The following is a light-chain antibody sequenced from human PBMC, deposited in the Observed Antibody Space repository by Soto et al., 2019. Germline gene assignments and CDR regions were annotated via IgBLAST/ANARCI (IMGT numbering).Light chain of an antibody. Sequence: QSVLTQPPSASGTPGQRVTISCSGSTSNIESNTVNWYQQVPGTAPKLLIYSNNQRPSGVPDRFSGSKSGTSASLAISGLQSGDEADYFCGAWDDSLNGSVFGIGTKVTVL. CDR1: TSNIESNT. J-gene: IGLJ1*01. CDR2: SNN. CDR3: GAWDDSLNGSV. V-gene: IGLV1-44*01.